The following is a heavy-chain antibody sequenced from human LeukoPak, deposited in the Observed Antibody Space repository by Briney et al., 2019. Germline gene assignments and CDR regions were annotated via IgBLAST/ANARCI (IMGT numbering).Heavy chain of an antibody. CDR2: IKSKTDGGTT. J-gene: IGHJ5*01. CDR3: ARVAVSGPTGWFDS. CDR1: GFTFSNAW. V-gene: IGHV3-15*01. D-gene: IGHD2-8*02. Sequence: GGSLRLSCAASGFTFSNAWMSWVRQAPGKGLEWVGRIKSKTDGGTTDYAAPVKGRFTISRDNVDNVVYLEMNSLGAEDTATYYCARVAVSGPTGWFDSWGQGTLVIVSS.